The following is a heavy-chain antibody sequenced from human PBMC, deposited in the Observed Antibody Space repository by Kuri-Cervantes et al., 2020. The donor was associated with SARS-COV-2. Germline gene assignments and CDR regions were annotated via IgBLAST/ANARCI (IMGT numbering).Heavy chain of an antibody. Sequence: SETLSLTCTVSGGSISSSSYYWGWIRQPPGKGLEWIGSIYYSGSTYYNPSLKSRVTVSVDTSKNQFSLKLSSVTAADTAVYYCARLGGSYRIGFDYWGQGTLVTVSS. CDR2: IYYSGST. V-gene: IGHV4-39*07. CDR1: GGSISSSSYY. J-gene: IGHJ4*02. D-gene: IGHD1-26*01. CDR3: ARLGGSYRIGFDY.